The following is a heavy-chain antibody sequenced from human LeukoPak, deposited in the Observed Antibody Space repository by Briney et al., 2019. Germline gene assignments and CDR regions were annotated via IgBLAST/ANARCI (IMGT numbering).Heavy chain of an antibody. CDR3: ARGEVGTLNDYGDYYNWFDP. CDR1: GGSFSGYY. D-gene: IGHD4-17*01. Sequence: SETLSLTCAVYGGSFSGYYWSWIRQPPGKGLEWIGEINHSGSTNYNPSLKSRVTISVDTSKNQFSLKLSSVTAADTAVYYCARGEVGTLNDYGDYYNWFDPWGQGTLVTVSS. CDR2: INHSGST. J-gene: IGHJ5*02. V-gene: IGHV4-34*01.